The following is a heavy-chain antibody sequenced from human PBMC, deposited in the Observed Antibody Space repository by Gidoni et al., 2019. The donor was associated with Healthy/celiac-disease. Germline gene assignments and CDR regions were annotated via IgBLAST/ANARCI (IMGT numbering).Heavy chain of an antibody. CDR1: GFTFSNAW. D-gene: IGHD6-13*01. Sequence: EVQLVESGGGLVRCGGALRLSCAASGFTFSNAWMSWVRQAPGKGPECVGRIKSKTDGGTTDYAAPVKGRFTISRDDSKNTLYLQMNSLKTEDTAVYYCTTDLKGYSSSWYVFYWGQGTLVTVSS. J-gene: IGHJ4*02. CDR3: TTDLKGYSSSWYVFY. CDR2: IKSKTDGGTT. V-gene: IGHV3-15*01.